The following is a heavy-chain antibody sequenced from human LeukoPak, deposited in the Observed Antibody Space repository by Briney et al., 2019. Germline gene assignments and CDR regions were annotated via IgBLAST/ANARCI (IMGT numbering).Heavy chain of an antibody. CDR3: AKDRLAYYFDY. D-gene: IGHD3-16*01. V-gene: IGHV3-30*02. CDR1: GFTFSSYG. Sequence: GGSLRLSCAASGFTFSSYGMHWVRQAPGKGLEWVAFIRNDEISKYFADSVKGRFTISRDNSKNTLYLQMNSLRAEDTAVYYCAKDRLAYYFDYWGQGTLVTVSS. CDR2: IRNDEISK. J-gene: IGHJ4*02.